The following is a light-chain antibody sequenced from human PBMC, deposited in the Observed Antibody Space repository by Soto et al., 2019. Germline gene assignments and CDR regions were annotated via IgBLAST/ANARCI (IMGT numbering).Light chain of an antibody. Sequence: DIQMTQSPSTLSASVGDRVTITCRASQSISSWLAWYQQKPGKAPKLLIYDASSLESGVPPRFSGSGSGTEFTHTISSLQPDDFATYYCQQYNSYSWTFGQGTKVDIK. CDR1: QSISSW. V-gene: IGKV1-5*01. CDR3: QQYNSYSWT. CDR2: DAS. J-gene: IGKJ1*01.